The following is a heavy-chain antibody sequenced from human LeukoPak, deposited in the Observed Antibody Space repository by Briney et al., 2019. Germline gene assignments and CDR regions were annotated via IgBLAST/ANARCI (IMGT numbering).Heavy chain of an antibody. CDR1: GGSISSYY. Sequence: KPSETLSLTCSVSGGSISSYYWSWIRQPPGEGLEWIGYIYSSGSTNYNPSLKSRVTISVDTSKNQFSLKLSSVTAADTAAYYCARRASGDYGHYFDSWGQGTLVTVSS. J-gene: IGHJ4*02. CDR2: IYSSGST. CDR3: ARRASGDYGHYFDS. D-gene: IGHD4/OR15-4a*01. V-gene: IGHV4-59*08.